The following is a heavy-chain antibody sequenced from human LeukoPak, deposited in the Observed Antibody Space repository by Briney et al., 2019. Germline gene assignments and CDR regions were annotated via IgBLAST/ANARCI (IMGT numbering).Heavy chain of an antibody. CDR2: IYYSGST. CDR3: ARFRMGGVVVTATPHPSRDGYNPGY. V-gene: IGHV4-39*01. D-gene: IGHD2-21*02. Sequence: SETLSLTCTVSGGSISSSSYYGGWIRQPPGKGLEWIGSIYYSGSTYYNPSLKSRVTTSVDTSKNQFSLKLSSVTAADTAVYYCARFRMGGVVVTATPHPSRDGYNPGYWGQGTLVTVSS. J-gene: IGHJ4*02. CDR1: GGSISSSSYY.